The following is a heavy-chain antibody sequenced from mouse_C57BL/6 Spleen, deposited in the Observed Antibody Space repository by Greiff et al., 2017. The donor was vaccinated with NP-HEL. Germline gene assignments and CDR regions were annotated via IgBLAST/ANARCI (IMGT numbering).Heavy chain of an antibody. Sequence: EVQVVESGGGLVKPGGSLKLSCAASGFTFSSYAMSWVRQTPEKRLEWVATISDGGSYTYYPDNVKGRFTISRDNAKNNLYLQRSHLKSEDTAMYYCARVYYSNTYFDYWGQGTTLTVSS. CDR3: ARVYYSNTYFDY. CDR1: GFTFSSYA. CDR2: ISDGGSYT. D-gene: IGHD2-5*01. J-gene: IGHJ2*01. V-gene: IGHV5-4*01.